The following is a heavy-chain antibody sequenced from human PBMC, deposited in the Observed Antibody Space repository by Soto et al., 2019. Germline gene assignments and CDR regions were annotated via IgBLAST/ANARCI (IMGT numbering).Heavy chain of an antibody. CDR2: ISAYNRNT. V-gene: IGHV1-18*01. Sequence: QVQLVQSGAAVKKPGASVKVSCKASGYTFTSYGIIWVPHAPGQVLEWMGCISAYNRNTKYAQKLQGRVTRTTDTSTRTAYIELRSLSSDETALYYCARDYTRSCWFDPWGQGTLVTVSS. CDR1: GYTFTSYG. J-gene: IGHJ5*02. CDR3: ARDYTRSCWFDP.